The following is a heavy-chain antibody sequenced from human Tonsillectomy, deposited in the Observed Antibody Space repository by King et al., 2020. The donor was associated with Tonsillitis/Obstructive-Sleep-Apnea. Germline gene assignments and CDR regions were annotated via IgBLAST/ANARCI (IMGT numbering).Heavy chain of an antibody. CDR2: IYHSGST. D-gene: IGHD1-26*01. CDR3: ARPVGTTTGSSYYMDV. CDR1: GDSISSSNW. J-gene: IGHJ6*03. V-gene: IGHV4-4*02. Sequence: PLQESGPGLVKPSGTLSLTCAVSGDSISSSNWWTWVRQPPGTGLEWIGEIYHSGSTNYNPSLKSRVTISLDKSKNQFSLKLSSVTAADTAVYYCARPVGTTTGSSYYMDVWGKGTTVTVSS.